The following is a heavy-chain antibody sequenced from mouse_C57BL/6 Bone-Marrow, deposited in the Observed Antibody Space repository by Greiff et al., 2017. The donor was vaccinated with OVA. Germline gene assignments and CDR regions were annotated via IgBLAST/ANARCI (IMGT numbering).Heavy chain of an antibody. V-gene: IGHV2-2*01. CDR2: IWSGGST. D-gene: IGHD1-1*01. CDR3: ARNDYYGSSSLYYYAMDY. J-gene: IGHJ4*01. Sequence: VKLQESGPGLVQPSQSLSITCTVSGFSLTSYGVHWVRQSPGKGLEWLGVIWSGGSTDYNAAFISRLSISKDNSKSQVFFKMNSLQADDTAIYYCARNDYYGSSSLYYYAMDYWGQGTSVTVSS. CDR1: GFSLTSYG.